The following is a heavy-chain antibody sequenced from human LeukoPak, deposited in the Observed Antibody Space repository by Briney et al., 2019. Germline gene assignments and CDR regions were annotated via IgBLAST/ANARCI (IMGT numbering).Heavy chain of an antibody. CDR2: ISFDGSDK. Sequence: GGSLRLSCVASGFTFSSYGMHWVRRAPGKGLEWVAVISFDGSDKYYADSVSGRFTISRDISKNTLYVQMNSLGAEDTAVYYCAKDRAAMPTYYFDYWGQGALVTVSS. CDR1: GFTFSSYG. CDR3: AKDRAAMPTYYFDY. V-gene: IGHV3-30*18. D-gene: IGHD2-2*01. J-gene: IGHJ4*02.